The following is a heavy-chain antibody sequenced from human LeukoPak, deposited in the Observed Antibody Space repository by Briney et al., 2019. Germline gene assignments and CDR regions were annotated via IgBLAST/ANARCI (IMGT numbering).Heavy chain of an antibody. D-gene: IGHD4-17*01. V-gene: IGHV3-30*02. CDR3: TKPNDYGDYEPFGY. Sequence: GGSLRLSCAASGFIYSSYGMEWVRQAPGKGLEWVAFIRYDGSNKYHADSAKGRFTISRDNSKNTLYLQMNSLRAEDTAVYYCTKPNDYGDYEPFGYWGQGTLVTVSS. CDR1: GFIYSSYG. CDR2: IRYDGSNK. J-gene: IGHJ4*02.